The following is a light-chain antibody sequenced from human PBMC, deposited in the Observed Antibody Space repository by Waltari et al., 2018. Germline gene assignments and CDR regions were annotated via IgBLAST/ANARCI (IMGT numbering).Light chain of an antibody. J-gene: IGLJ3*02. CDR2: EDD. CDR3: QSYTSSAV. V-gene: IGLV6-57*04. CDR1: GGSIVNNY. Sequence: NFLLTQPHSVSESPGTTVIISCTRSGGSIVNNYVQRYQHRAGSGPSIVIYEDDQRPPGVPYLFSGSNHSSSNSASLTISGLKTEDKADYCCQSYTSSAVFGGGTKLTV.